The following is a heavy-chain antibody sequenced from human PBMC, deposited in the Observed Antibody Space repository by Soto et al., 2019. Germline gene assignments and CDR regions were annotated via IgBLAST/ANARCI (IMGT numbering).Heavy chain of an antibody. V-gene: IGHV1-2*04. D-gene: IGHD3-3*01. CDR3: AREVYYDFWSGFNKHPYYFDW. CDR1: GYTFSGYY. CDR2: INPNSGGT. Sequence: ASVKVSCKASGYTFSGYYIYWVRQAPGQGLEWMGWINPNSGGTNYAQKFQGWVTMTRDTSITTAYMELSRLRSDDTAVYYCAREVYYDFWSGFNKHPYYFDWWGQGTLVTVSS. J-gene: IGHJ4*02.